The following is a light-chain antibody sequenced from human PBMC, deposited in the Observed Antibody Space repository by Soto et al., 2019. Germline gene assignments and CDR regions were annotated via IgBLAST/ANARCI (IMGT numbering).Light chain of an antibody. CDR1: QSISSW. V-gene: IGKV1-5*01. Sequence: DSQMTQSPSTLSASVGDRVTITCRASQSISSWLAWYQQKPGKAPKLLIYDASSLESGVPSRFSGSGSGTDFTLTISSLQPEDFATYYCQQSYSTPRAFGPGTKVDIK. CDR3: QQSYSTPRA. CDR2: DAS. J-gene: IGKJ3*01.